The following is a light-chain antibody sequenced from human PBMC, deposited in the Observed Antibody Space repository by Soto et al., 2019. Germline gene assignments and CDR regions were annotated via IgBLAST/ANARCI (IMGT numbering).Light chain of an antibody. Sequence: EVVLTQSPGTLSLSPGERATLPCRASQSVSNNYFAWYQQKPGQAPRLLIFGSSDRATGIPDRFGGSGSGTDFTLTISRLEPEDFAVYYYQQYGSSPPYTFGQGTKLEIK. J-gene: IGKJ2*01. CDR3: QQYGSSPPYT. V-gene: IGKV3-20*01. CDR2: GSS. CDR1: QSVSNNY.